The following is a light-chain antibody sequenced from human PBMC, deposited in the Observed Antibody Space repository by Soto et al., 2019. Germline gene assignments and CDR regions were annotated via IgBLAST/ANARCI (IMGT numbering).Light chain of an antibody. CDR3: CSYAGSSALYV. CDR1: SSDVGSYNL. CDR2: EVS. Sequence: QSVLTQPASVSGSPGQSITISCSGTSSDVGSYNLVSWYQQHPGKAPKLMIYEVSKRPSGLSNRFSGSKSGNTASLTISGLQAEVEADYYCCSYAGSSALYVFGTGTKVTVL. V-gene: IGLV2-23*02. J-gene: IGLJ1*01.